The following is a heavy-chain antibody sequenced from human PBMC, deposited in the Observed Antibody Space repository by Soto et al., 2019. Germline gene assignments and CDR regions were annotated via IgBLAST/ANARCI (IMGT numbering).Heavy chain of an antibody. V-gene: IGHV4-59*08. D-gene: IGHD2-15*01. Sequence: SETLSLTCTVSGGSISSYYWSWIRQPPGKGLEWIGYIYYSGSTNYNPSLKSRVTISVDTSKNQFSLRLSSVTAADTAVYYCARRYGGTFDYWGQGTLVTVAS. CDR1: GGSISSYY. J-gene: IGHJ4*02. CDR3: ARRYGGTFDY. CDR2: IYYSGST.